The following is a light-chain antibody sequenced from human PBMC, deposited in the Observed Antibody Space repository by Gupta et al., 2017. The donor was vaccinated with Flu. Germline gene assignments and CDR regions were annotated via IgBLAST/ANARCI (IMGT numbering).Light chain of an antibody. J-gene: IGKJ4*01. CDR2: AAS. CDR1: NSITSY. Sequence: GDRVTTTSRASNSITSYLDWYQQKPGEAPRLLIYAASSMQSGVPARFSGSGSGTDFTLTVSNLQPEDCATYYCQQTYAFPLTFGGGTKVEIK. CDR3: QQTYAFPLT. V-gene: IGKV1-39*01.